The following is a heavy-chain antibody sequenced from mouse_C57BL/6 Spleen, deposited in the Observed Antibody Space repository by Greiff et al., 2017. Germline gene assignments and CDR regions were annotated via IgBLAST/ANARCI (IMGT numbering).Heavy chain of an antibody. Sequence: QVQLQQPGAELVRPGSSVKLSCKASGYTFTSYWMDWVKQRPGQGLEWIGNIYPSDSETHYNQKFKDKATLTVDKSSSTAYMQLSSLTSEDSAGYYCATAQATSYYFDYGGQGTTLTVSS. J-gene: IGHJ2*01. CDR2: IYPSDSET. V-gene: IGHV1-61*01. D-gene: IGHD3-2*02. CDR3: ATAQATSYYFDY. CDR1: GYTFTSYW.